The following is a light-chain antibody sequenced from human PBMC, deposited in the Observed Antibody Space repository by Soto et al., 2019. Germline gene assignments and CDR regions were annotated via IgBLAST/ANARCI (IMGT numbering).Light chain of an antibody. Sequence: KMTQSPSSLSASLGDRVTITCPASQAIRNDLGWYQQKPAKAPKRLIYAASSLQSRVPSRFSGSGSGTEFTLTISSLQPEDSATYFCLQHNTDPRTFGQGTKVDIK. J-gene: IGKJ1*01. CDR1: QAIRND. V-gene: IGKV1-17*01. CDR2: AAS. CDR3: LQHNTDPRT.